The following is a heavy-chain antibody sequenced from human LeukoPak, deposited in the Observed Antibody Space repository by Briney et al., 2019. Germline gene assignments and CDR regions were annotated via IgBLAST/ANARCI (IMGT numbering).Heavy chain of an antibody. CDR3: ARISSIAAAGHDY. J-gene: IGHJ4*02. V-gene: IGHV1-2*02. CDR1: GYTFTGYY. D-gene: IGHD6-13*01. CDR2: INPNSGGT. Sequence: ASVKVSCKASGYTFTGYYMHWVRQAPGQGLEWMGWINPNSGGTNYAQKFQGGVTMTRDTSISTAYMELSRLRSDDTAVYYCARISSIAAAGHDYWGQGTLVTVSS.